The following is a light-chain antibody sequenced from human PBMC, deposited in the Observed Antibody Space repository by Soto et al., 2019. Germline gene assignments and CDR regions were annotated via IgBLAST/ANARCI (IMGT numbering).Light chain of an antibody. CDR1: QSVSGK. CDR3: QHYNVWPLT. V-gene: IGKV3-15*01. J-gene: IGKJ4*01. Sequence: EIVMTQSPATLSVSPGDRATLSCRASQSVSGKLAWYQKKPGQAPRLLIYDSSTRATGIPPRFSGSGSETDFTLTISSLQSEDFAVYYCQHYNVWPLTFGGGTRVEIK. CDR2: DSS.